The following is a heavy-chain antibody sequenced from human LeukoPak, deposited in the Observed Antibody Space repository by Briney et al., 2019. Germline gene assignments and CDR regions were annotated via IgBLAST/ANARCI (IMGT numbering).Heavy chain of an antibody. CDR2: IKQDGSET. D-gene: IGHD6-6*01. J-gene: IGHJ5*02. CDR3: ARAVGSNSSA. CDR1: GFTLSNYW. Sequence: PGGSLRLSCAASGFTLSNYWMHWVRQAPGKGLEWVANIKQDGSETHYVASVKGRCTISRDNAENSVYLQMSSLSVEDTAVYYCARAVGSNSSAWGQGTLVTVSS. V-gene: IGHV3-7*01.